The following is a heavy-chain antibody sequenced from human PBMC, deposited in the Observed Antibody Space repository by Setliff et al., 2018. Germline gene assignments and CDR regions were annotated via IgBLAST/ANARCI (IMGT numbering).Heavy chain of an antibody. J-gene: IGHJ5*02. D-gene: IGHD6-6*01. CDR3: ARHVLGYSSSYNWFDP. V-gene: IGHV4-38-2*01. Sequence: PSETLSLTCSVSGYSISSGYYWGWIRQPPGKGLEWIGSIYYSGSTYYNPSLKSRVTISVDTSKNQFSLKLTSVTAADTAVYYCARHVLGYSSSYNWFDPWGQGTLVTVSS. CDR2: IYYSGST. CDR1: GYSISSGYY.